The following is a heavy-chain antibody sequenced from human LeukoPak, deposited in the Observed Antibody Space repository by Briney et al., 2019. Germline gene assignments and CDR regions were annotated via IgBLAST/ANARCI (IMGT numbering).Heavy chain of an antibody. CDR1: GGSFSGYY. CDR2: INHSGST. V-gene: IGHV4-34*01. D-gene: IGHD2-2*02. CDR3: ARKRGYCSSTSCYTGAGSDY. Sequence: SETLSLTCAVYGGSFSGYYWSWIRQPPGKGLEWIGEINHSGSTNYNPSLKSRVTISVDTSKNQFSLKLSSVTAADTAVYYCARKRGYCSSTSCYTGAGSDYWGRGTLVTVSS. J-gene: IGHJ4*02.